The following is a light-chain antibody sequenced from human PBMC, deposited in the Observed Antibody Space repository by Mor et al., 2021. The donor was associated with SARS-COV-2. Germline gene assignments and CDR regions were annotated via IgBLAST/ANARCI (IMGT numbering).Light chain of an antibody. J-gene: IGLJ3*02. V-gene: IGLV3-19*01. Sequence: YASWYQQKPGQAPVLVAYGKNNRPSGIPDRFSGSSSGNTASLTITGAQAEDEADYYCNSRDSSGSHRVFGGGTRLT. CDR3: NSRDSSGSHRV. CDR1: Y. CDR2: GKN.